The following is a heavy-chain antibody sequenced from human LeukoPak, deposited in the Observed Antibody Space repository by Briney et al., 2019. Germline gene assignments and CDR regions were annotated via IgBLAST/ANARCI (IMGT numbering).Heavy chain of an antibody. V-gene: IGHV1-46*01. CDR3: ARSYGDYAFDP. CDR1: GYSFSSYY. D-gene: IGHD4-17*01. J-gene: IGHJ5*02. CDR2: INPSGGST. Sequence: GASVKVSCKASGYSFSSYYMHCVRQAPGQGLEWMGIINPSGGSTSYAQKFQGRVTMTRDTSTSTVYMDLSSLRSEDTAVYYCARSYGDYAFDPWGQGTLVTVSS.